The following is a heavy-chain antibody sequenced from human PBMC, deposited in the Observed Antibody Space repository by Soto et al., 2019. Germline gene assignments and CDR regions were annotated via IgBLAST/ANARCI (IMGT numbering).Heavy chain of an antibody. CDR1: GFTFSSYA. Sequence: GGSLRLSCAASGFTFSSYAMSRVRQAPGKGLEWVSAISGSGGSTYYADSVKGRFTISRDNSKNTLYLQMNSLRAEDTAVYYCATDGPGMIVVVNWFDPWGQGTLVTVSS. CDR2: ISGSGGST. V-gene: IGHV3-23*01. D-gene: IGHD3-22*01. J-gene: IGHJ5*02. CDR3: ATDGPGMIVVVNWFDP.